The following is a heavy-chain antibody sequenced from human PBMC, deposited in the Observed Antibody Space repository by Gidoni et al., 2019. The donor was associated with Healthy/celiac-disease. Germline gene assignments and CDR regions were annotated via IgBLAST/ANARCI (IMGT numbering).Heavy chain of an antibody. D-gene: IGHD3-22*01. CDR1: GFTVMSHY. V-gene: IGHV3-66*02. Sequence: VQLVAFGGGLVQPGGSLRRSCAASGFTVMSHYMSWVRQAPGKGLEWVSVIYSGGSTYYADSVKGRFTISRDNSKNTLYLQMNSLRAEDTAVYYCAREARYYYDSAPIDDAFDIWGQGTMVTVSS. CDR3: AREARYYYDSAPIDDAFDI. CDR2: IYSGGST. J-gene: IGHJ3*02.